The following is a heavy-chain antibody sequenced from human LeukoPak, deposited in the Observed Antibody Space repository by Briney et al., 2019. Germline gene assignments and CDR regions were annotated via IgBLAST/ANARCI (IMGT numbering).Heavy chain of an antibody. J-gene: IGHJ4*02. Sequence: GRSLRLSCAASGFTFSSYAMHWVRQAPAKGLEWVAVISYDGSNKYYADSVKGRFTISRDNSKNTLYLQMNSLRAEDTAVYYCARDTRRGYSYGYLDYWGQGTLVTVSS. CDR3: ARDTRRGYSYGYLDY. D-gene: IGHD5-18*01. V-gene: IGHV3-30-3*01. CDR1: GFTFSSYA. CDR2: ISYDGSNK.